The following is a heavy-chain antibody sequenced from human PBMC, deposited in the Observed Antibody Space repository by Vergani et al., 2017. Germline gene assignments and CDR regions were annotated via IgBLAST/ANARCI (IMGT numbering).Heavy chain of an antibody. J-gene: IGHJ4*02. D-gene: IGHD3-10*01. CDR1: EFTFSNYA. V-gene: IGHV3-23*04. Sequence: VQLVESGGNVVQSGTSLRLSCAASEFTFSNYAMNWVRQAPGKGLEWVSGISGSGVSAYYTDSVKGRFTISRDNSKNMLFLQMNNLRTADTAIYYCAKQYFVSGNYLFDYWGQGTLVTVSS. CDR3: AKQYFVSGNYLFDY. CDR2: ISGSGVSA.